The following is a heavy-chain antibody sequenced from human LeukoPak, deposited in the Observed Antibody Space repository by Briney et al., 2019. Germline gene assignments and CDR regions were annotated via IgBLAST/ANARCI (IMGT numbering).Heavy chain of an antibody. CDR3: VRGYWTGYHHLDD. CDR1: GASISSCNW. Sequence: SGTLTLTCAVSGASISSCNWRSWVRQPPGKGVEFNGENYHSGSTNYNPSLKSRVTISRDKSKNPVSLKLNTVTAADTAVYFCVRGYWTGYHHLDDWGQGTLVTVSS. J-gene: IGHJ4*01. D-gene: IGHD3/OR15-3a*01. CDR2: NYHSGST. V-gene: IGHV4-4*02.